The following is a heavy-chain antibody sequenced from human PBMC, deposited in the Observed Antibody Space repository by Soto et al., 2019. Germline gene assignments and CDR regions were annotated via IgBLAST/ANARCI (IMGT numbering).Heavy chain of an antibody. Sequence: LETLSLTCTVSGGSISSSSYYWGWIRQPPGKGLEWIGSIYYSGSTYYNPSLKSRVTISVDTSKNQFSLKLSSVTAADTAGYYCARDRYGSGSYWGQGTLVTVSS. V-gene: IGHV4-39*02. CDR1: GGSISSSSYY. CDR2: IYYSGST. D-gene: IGHD3-10*01. CDR3: ARDRYGSGSY. J-gene: IGHJ4*02.